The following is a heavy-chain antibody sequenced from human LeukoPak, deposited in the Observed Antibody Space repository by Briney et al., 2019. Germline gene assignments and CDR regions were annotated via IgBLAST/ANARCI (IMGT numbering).Heavy chain of an antibody. J-gene: IGHJ6*02. CDR2: ISHDGSNK. CDR3: ANDYSNYYSYAMDV. V-gene: IGHV3-30*18. D-gene: IGHD4-11*01. Sequence: GGSLRLSCAASGFTFSSYAMHRVRQAPGKGLEWVAVISHDGSNKDYSDSVKGRFTISRDNSRNALYLQMNSLRAEDTAVYYCANDYSNYYSYAMDVWGQGTTVTVSS. CDR1: GFTFSSYA.